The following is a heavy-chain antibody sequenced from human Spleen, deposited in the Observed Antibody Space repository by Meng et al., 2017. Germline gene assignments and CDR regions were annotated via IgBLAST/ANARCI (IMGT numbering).Heavy chain of an antibody. Sequence: GSLRLSCVVSGGSFSDYYWSWIRQPPGKGLGWIGEINHSGSTNYNPSLESRATISVDTSQNNLSLKLSSVTAADSAVYYCARGPTTVAHDFDYWGQGTLVTVSS. D-gene: IGHD4-11*01. V-gene: IGHV4-34*01. CDR1: GGSFSDYY. CDR2: INHSGST. CDR3: ARGPTTVAHDFDY. J-gene: IGHJ4*02.